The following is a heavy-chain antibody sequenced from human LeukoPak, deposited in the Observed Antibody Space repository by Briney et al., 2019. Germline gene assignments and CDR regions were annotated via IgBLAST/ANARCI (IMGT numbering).Heavy chain of an antibody. J-gene: IGHJ5*02. CDR3: VAGMVSWFDP. CDR1: GGTFSSYA. Sequence: SVKVSCKASGGTFSSYAISWVRQAPGHGLEWMGGIIPIFGTANYAQKFQGRVTITADESTSTAYMELSSLRSEDTAVYYCVAGMVSWFDPWGQGTLVTVSS. D-gene: IGHD6-19*01. V-gene: IGHV1-69*13. CDR2: IIPIFGTA.